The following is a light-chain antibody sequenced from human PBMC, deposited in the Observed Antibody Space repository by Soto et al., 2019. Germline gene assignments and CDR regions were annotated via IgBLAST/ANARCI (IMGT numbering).Light chain of an antibody. Sequence: IQMTQSPSSLSASVGDRVTITCRASQSIANYLNWYQQKPGKAPKLLIYAASTLESGVPSRFSGSGSGTDFTLTISSLQPEDFETYYCQQSYNNPKTLGQGTKVDIK. CDR2: AAS. CDR1: QSIANY. CDR3: QQSYNNPKT. J-gene: IGKJ1*01. V-gene: IGKV1-39*01.